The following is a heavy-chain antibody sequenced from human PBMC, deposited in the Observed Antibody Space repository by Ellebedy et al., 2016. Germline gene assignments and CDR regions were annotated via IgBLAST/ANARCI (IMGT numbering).Heavy chain of an antibody. D-gene: IGHD4-17*01. CDR1: GFTFSSYW. CDR2: INSDGSST. CDR3: AKVAYYGDYTGDY. J-gene: IGHJ4*02. Sequence: GGSLRLSXAASGFTFSSYWMHWVRQAPGKGLVWVSRINSDGSSTSYADSVKGRFTISRDNAKNTLYLQMNSLRAEDTAVYYCAKVAYYGDYTGDYWGQGTLVTVSS. V-gene: IGHV3-74*01.